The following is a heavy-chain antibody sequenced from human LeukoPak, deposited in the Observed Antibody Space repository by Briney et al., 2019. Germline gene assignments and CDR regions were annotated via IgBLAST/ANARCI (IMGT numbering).Heavy chain of an antibody. CDR1: GYTFTSYG. Sequence: ASVKVSCKASGYTFTSYGISWVRQAPGQGLEWMGWISAYNGNTNYAQKLQGRVTMTTDTSTSTAYMELRSLRSDDTAVYYCARGDMVRGVITYYGMDVWGQGTTVTVSS. V-gene: IGHV1-18*01. CDR2: ISAYNGNT. CDR3: ARGDMVRGVITYYGMDV. D-gene: IGHD3-10*01. J-gene: IGHJ6*02.